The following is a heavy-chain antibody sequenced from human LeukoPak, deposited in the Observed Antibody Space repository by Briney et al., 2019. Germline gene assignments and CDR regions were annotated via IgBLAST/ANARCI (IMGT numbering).Heavy chain of an antibody. CDR3: ASQEMGTKIWDN. J-gene: IGHJ4*02. CDR1: GFTFSSYS. CDR2: ISSSNSTI. V-gene: IGHV3-48*01. Sequence: PGGSLRLSCAASGFTFSSYSMNWVRQAPGKGLEWVSYISSSNSTIYYADSVKGRFTISRDNAKKSVYLQMNSLRAEDTAVYYCASQEMGTKIWDNWGQGTLVTVSS. D-gene: IGHD5-24*01.